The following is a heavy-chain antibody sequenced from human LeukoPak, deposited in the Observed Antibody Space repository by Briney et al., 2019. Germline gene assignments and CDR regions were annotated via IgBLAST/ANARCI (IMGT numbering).Heavy chain of an antibody. V-gene: IGHV3-48*03. J-gene: IGHJ4*02. Sequence: PGGSLRLSCAASGFTFSSYEMNWVRQAPGKGLECVSYTSSSGSTIYYAHSVKGRFAISRDNAKNSLYLQMNSLRAEDTAVYYCAREVIDSSGYYYIDYWGQGTLVTVSS. CDR1: GFTFSSYE. D-gene: IGHD3-22*01. CDR3: AREVIDSSGYYYIDY. CDR2: TSSSGSTI.